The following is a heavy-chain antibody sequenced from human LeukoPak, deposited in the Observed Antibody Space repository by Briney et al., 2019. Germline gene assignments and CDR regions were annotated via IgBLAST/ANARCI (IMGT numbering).Heavy chain of an antibody. V-gene: IGHV3-11*01. Sequence: GGSLGLSCTVSGFTLTDHYMSWFRQSPGRGLEWISWITSTGTTRDYADSVKGRFTISRDNTKNSVYLQMTSLRADDTAVYYCARDPDYGDPYWGQGTLVTVSS. CDR3: ARDPDYGDPY. CDR1: GFTLTDHY. D-gene: IGHD4-17*01. J-gene: IGHJ4*02. CDR2: ITSTGTTR.